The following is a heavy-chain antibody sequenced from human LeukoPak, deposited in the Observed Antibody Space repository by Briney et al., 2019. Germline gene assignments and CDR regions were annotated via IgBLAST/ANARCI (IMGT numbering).Heavy chain of an antibody. CDR2: INHSGST. CDR3: ARRRGIAAFGPP. J-gene: IGHJ5*02. Sequence: PSETLSLTCAVYGGSFSGYYWSWIRQPPGKGLEWIGEINHSGSTNYNPSLKSRVTISVDTSKNQFSLKLSSVTAADTAVYYCARRRGIAAFGPPWGQGTLVTVSS. D-gene: IGHD6-13*01. CDR1: GGSFSGYY. V-gene: IGHV4-34*01.